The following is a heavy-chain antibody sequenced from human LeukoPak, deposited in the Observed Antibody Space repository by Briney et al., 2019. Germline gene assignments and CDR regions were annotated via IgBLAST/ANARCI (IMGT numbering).Heavy chain of an antibody. D-gene: IGHD1-26*01. Sequence: GGSLRLSCAASGFTFSGYWMHWVRQAPGKGLEWVSYISSSGSTIYYADSVKGRFISSRDNTKNSLYLQMNSLRAEDTAIYYCARYLRIVSGSYLDYWGQGTLVTVSS. CDR2: ISSSGSTI. J-gene: IGHJ4*02. V-gene: IGHV3-48*04. CDR1: GFTFSGYW. CDR3: ARYLRIVSGSYLDY.